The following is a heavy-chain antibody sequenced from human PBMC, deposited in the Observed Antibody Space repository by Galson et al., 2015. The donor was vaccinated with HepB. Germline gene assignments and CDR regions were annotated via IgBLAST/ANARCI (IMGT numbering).Heavy chain of an antibody. V-gene: IGHV1-24*01. Sequence: SVKVSCKVSGYTLTELSMHWVRQAPGKGLEWMGGFDPEDGETIYAQKFQGRVTMTEDTSTDTAYMELSSLRSEDTAAYYCATGGGSGSYLVTRGPDAFDIWGQGTMVTVSS. J-gene: IGHJ3*02. CDR3: ATGGGSGSYLVTRGPDAFDI. CDR1: GYTLTELS. CDR2: FDPEDGET. D-gene: IGHD1-26*01.